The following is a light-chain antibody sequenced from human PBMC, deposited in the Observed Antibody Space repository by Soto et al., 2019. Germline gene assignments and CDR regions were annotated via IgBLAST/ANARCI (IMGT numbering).Light chain of an antibody. Sequence: EIVLTQSPATLSLSPGERATLSCRASQSVSNNYLAWYQQKPGQAPRLLIYGASSRATGIPDRFKGSGSGADFTLTISRLEPEDFAVYYCQQYGGLPTFGQGTKVDI. CDR2: GAS. CDR1: QSVSNNY. J-gene: IGKJ1*01. CDR3: QQYGGLPT. V-gene: IGKV3-20*01.